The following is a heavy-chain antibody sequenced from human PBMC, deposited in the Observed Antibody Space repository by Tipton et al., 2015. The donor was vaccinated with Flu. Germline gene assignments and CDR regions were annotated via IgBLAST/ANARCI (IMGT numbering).Heavy chain of an antibody. CDR1: SGSISGYS. J-gene: IGHJ4*02. CDR2: IFYSGST. D-gene: IGHD3-10*02. V-gene: IGHV4-59*05. CDR3: ARLSYYDVDLKNFYFDY. Sequence: TLSLTCTVSSGSISGYSCSWVRQPPGEGLEWIGSIFYSGSTYFNPSLKSRVTISVDTSKSQFSLMLRSVTAADTAVYYCARLSYYDVDLKNFYFDYWGQGALVTVSS.